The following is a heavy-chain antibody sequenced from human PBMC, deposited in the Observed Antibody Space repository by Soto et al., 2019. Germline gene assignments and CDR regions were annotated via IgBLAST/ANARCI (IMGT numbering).Heavy chain of an antibody. D-gene: IGHD3-9*01. CDR2: TYYRSQWHY. CDR1: GDSVSSNSAV. J-gene: IGHJ4*02. Sequence: QVQLQQSGPGLVKPSQTLSLTCAISGDSVSSNSAVWNWIRQSPSGGLEWLGRTYYRSQWHYEYAVFVQSRISIDPDTSQNHFSLQLNSVTPEDTAVYYCVRLVGNSWLYQWGQGTLVTVSS. V-gene: IGHV6-1*01. CDR3: VRLVGNSWLYQ.